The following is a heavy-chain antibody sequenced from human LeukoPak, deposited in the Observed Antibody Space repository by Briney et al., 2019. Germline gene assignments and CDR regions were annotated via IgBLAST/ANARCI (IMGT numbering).Heavy chain of an antibody. V-gene: IGHV4-38-2*01. D-gene: IGHD6-13*01. CDR1: GYSISSGYY. J-gene: IGHJ4*02. CDR2: IYHSGST. CDR3: ARRQLGRVSAAGTYYFDY. Sequence: PSETLSLTCAVSGYSISSGYYWGWIRQPPGKGLEWIGSIYHSGSTYYNPSLKSRDTISVDTSKNQFSLKLSSVTAADTAVYYCARRQLGRVSAAGTYYFDYWGQGTLVTVSS.